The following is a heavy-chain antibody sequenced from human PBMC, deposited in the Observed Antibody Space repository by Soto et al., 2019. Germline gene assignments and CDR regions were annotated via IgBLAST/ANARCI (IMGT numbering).Heavy chain of an antibody. Sequence: QITLKESGPTLVKPTQTLTLTCTFSGFSLSTSGVGVGWIRQPPGKALEWLALIYWDDDKRYSPSLKSRLTITKDTSKTQVVLTMTNMDPVDTATYYCAHRRSWELLNAFDIWGQGTMVTVSS. D-gene: IGHD1-26*01. J-gene: IGHJ3*02. CDR2: IYWDDDK. CDR3: AHRRSWELLNAFDI. CDR1: GFSLSTSGVG. V-gene: IGHV2-5*02.